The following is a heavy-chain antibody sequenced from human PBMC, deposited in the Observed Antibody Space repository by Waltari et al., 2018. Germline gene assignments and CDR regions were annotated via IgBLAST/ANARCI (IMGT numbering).Heavy chain of an antibody. CDR3: VKAMYGSGTTEFDS. D-gene: IGHD3-10*01. CDR1: GFNFDDYA. Sequence: EVHLVESGGASVQPGRSLRLSCAASGFNFDDYAINWVRQAPGKGLEWVSGSSWDSSIVNYADSVKGRFSISRDNAKKSLHLQMNSLKPDGTALYYCVKAMYGSGTTEFDSWGQGTLVTVSS. V-gene: IGHV3-9*01. CDR2: SSWDSSIV. J-gene: IGHJ4*02.